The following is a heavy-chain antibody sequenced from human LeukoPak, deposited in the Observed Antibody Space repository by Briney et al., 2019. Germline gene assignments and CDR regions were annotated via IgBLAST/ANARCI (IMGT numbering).Heavy chain of an antibody. CDR2: ISGSGGST. CDR1: GFTFSSYA. V-gene: IGHV3-23*01. Sequence: GGSLRLPCAASGFTFSSYAMSWVRQAPGKGLEWVSAISGSGGSTYYADSVKGRFTISRDNSKNTLYLQMNSLRAEDTAVYYCAKDEYCSGGSCYPEYFQHWGQGTLVTVSS. CDR3: AKDEYCSGGSCYPEYFQH. D-gene: IGHD2-15*01. J-gene: IGHJ1*01.